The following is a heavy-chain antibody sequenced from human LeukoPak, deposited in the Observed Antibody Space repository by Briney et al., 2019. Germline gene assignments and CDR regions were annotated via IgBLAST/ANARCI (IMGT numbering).Heavy chain of an antibody. Sequence: GESLKISCKGSGYSFTSYWISWVRQMPGKGLEWMGRIDPSDSYTNYSPSFQGHVTISADKSISTAYLQWSSLKASDTAMYYCARPQFPRSGNSGYDLLGDAFDIWGQGTMVTVSS. CDR1: GYSFTSYW. CDR3: ARPQFPRSGNSGYDLLGDAFDI. J-gene: IGHJ3*02. CDR2: IDPSDSYT. D-gene: IGHD5-12*01. V-gene: IGHV5-10-1*01.